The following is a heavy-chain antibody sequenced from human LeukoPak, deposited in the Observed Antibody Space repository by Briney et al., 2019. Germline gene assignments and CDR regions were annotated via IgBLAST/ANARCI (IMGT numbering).Heavy chain of an antibody. D-gene: IGHD3-3*01. CDR2: IKRDGSEK. CDR3: ARETTRDYDFWSGYYKNRYFDY. CDR1: GFTFSSYW. Sequence: GGSLRLSCAASGFTFSSYWMSWVRQAPGKGLEWVANIKRDGSEKYYVDSVKGRFTISRDNAKNSLYLQMNSLRAEDTAVYYCARETTRDYDFWSGYYKNRYFDYWGQGTLVTVSS. J-gene: IGHJ4*02. V-gene: IGHV3-7*01.